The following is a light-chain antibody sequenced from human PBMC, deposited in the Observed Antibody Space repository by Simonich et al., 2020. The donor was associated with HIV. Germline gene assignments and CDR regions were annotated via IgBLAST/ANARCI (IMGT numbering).Light chain of an antibody. Sequence: QSALTQPASVSGSPGQSITISCTGTSSDVGNCTYVSWNQQHPGKAPKLMIYDVSKRPSGVSNRFSGSKSGNTASLTISGLQAEDEADYYCSSYTSSRTLVFGGGTKLTVL. CDR1: SSDVGNCTY. V-gene: IGLV2-14*03. CDR3: SSYTSSRTLV. J-gene: IGLJ2*01. CDR2: DVS.